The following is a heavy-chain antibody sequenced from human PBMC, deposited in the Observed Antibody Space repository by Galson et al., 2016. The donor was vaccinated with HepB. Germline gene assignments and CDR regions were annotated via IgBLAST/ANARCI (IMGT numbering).Heavy chain of an antibody. CDR2: ISWNSGRT. CDR3: AKDTSYSSSWFYFDY. CDR1: GFTFDVYA. Sequence: SLRLSCAASGFTFDVYAMHWVRQAPGKGLEWVSGISWNSGRTGYADSVKGRFTISRDNAKNSLFLQMNSLRPEDTALYYCAKDTSYSSSWFYFDYWGQGALVTVSS. J-gene: IGHJ4*02. V-gene: IGHV3-9*01. D-gene: IGHD6-13*01.